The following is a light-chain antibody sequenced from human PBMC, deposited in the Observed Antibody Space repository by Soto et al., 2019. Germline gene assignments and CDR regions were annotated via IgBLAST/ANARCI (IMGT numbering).Light chain of an antibody. CDR1: KSDIGVYDF. J-gene: IGLJ1*01. CDR3: KSYAGSNTYV. V-gene: IGLV2-8*01. Sequence: QSVLTQPPSASGSPGQSVSISCTGTKSDIGVYDFVSWYQHHPGKAPRLIIYEVVQRPSGVPDRFSGSKSGNTASLTVSGLQAADEADYYCKSYAGSNTYVFGTVTKV. CDR2: EVV.